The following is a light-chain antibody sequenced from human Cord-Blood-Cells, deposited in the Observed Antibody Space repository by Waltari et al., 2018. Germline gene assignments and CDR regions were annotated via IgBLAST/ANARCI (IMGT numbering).Light chain of an antibody. Sequence: QSALTPPASVSGSTGQSITISCTGTSSDVVGYNYASWYHQHPGKAPKLMIYDVSNRPSGVSNRFSGSKSGNTASLTISGLQAEDEADYYCSSYTSSSTLVFGGGTKLTVL. CDR3: SSYTSSSTLV. CDR1: SSDVVGYNY. CDR2: DVS. V-gene: IGLV2-14*01. J-gene: IGLJ2*01.